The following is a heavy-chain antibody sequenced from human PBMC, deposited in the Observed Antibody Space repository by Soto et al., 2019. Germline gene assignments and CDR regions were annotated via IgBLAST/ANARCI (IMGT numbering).Heavy chain of an antibody. CDR1: GFTFSNHA. V-gene: IGHV3-30-3*01. Sequence: QVQLVESGGGVVQPGRSLRLSCAASGFTFSNHAMHWVRQAPGKGLEWVAIISDDGSNKYYADSVKGRFTISRDNSKNTLDLQMNSLRAEDTAVYYCARDKGYGDYRFDYWGQGTLVTVSS. CDR2: ISDDGSNK. D-gene: IGHD4-17*01. CDR3: ARDKGYGDYRFDY. J-gene: IGHJ4*02.